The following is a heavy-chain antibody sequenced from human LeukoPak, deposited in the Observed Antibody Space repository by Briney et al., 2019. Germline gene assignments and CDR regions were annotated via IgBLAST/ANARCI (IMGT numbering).Heavy chain of an antibody. J-gene: IGHJ6*02. D-gene: IGHD6-6*01. CDR1: GFTFSSYG. CDR2: ISYDGSNK. V-gene: IGHV3-30*18. Sequence: PGGSLRLSCAASGFTFSSYGMHWVRQAPGKGLEWVAVISYDGSNKYYADSVKGRFTISRDNSKNSLYLQMNSLRAEDTALYYCAKDKGSSAYYYYYGMDVWGQGTTVTVSS. CDR3: AKDKGSSAYYYYYGMDV.